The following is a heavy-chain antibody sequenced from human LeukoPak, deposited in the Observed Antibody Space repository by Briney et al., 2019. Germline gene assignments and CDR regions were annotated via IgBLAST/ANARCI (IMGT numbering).Heavy chain of an antibody. CDR2: ISGSGGST. J-gene: IGHJ4*02. CDR3: AKGGFLGSNYVWVDY. D-gene: IGHD3-16*01. V-gene: IGHV3-23*01. Sequence: GGSLRLSCAASGFTFSSYAMSWVRQAPGKGLEWVSAISGSGGSTYYADSVKGRFTISRDNSKNTLYLQMNSLRAEDTAVYYGAKGGFLGSNYVWVDYWGQGTLVTVSS. CDR1: GFTFSSYA.